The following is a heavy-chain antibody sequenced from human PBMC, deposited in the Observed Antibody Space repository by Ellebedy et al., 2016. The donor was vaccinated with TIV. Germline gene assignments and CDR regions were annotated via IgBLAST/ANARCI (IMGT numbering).Heavy chain of an antibody. V-gene: IGHV1-46*01. CDR2: INPSGGST. Sequence: ASVKVSCKASGYTFTKYYMHWVRQAPGQGLEWMGMINPSGGSTSYAQKFQGKVTMTRDTSTSTVYMELSSLRSEDTAVYYCTCLQLGIADYFDYWGQGALVTVSS. CDR1: GYTFTKYY. CDR3: TCLQLGIADYFDY. J-gene: IGHJ4*02. D-gene: IGHD6-13*01.